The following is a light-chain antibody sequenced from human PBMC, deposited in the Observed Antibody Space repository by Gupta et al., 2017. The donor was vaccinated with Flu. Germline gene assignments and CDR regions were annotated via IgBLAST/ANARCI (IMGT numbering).Light chain of an antibody. J-gene: IGLJ3*02. CDR3: AAWDDSVNGWV. V-gene: IGLV1-44*01. Sequence: QSVLTQPPSASGTPGQRITISCSGSSSNIGNNAVTWYQHVPGTAPKLLIYSNYQRPSGVPDRFSGSKSGTSASLAISWLQSEDEADYYCAAWDDSVNGWVFGGGTKLTVL. CDR2: SNY. CDR1: SSNIGNNA.